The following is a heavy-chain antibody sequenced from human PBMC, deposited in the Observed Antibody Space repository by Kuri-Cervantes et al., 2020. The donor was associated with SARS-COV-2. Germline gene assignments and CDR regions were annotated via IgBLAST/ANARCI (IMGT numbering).Heavy chain of an antibody. J-gene: IGHJ4*02. CDR3: ARGASLTTVTQFDY. D-gene: IGHD4-17*01. CDR2: ISYDGSNK. V-gene: IGHV3-30*05. Sequence: GGSLRLSCAASGFTFSSYGMHWVRQAPGKGLEWVAVISYDGSNKYYADSVKGRFTISRDNSKNTLYLQMNSLRAEDTAVYYCARGASLTTVTQFDYWGQGTLVTVSS. CDR1: GFTFSSYG.